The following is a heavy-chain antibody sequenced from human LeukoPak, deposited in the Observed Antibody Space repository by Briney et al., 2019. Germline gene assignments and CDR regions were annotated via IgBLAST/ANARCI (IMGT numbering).Heavy chain of an antibody. D-gene: IGHD2-2*01. V-gene: IGHV3-9*03. CDR1: GFTFHDYA. Sequence: GGSLRLSCAASGFTFHDYAMHWVRQAPGKGLERVSGISWNSGIIGYAGSVKGRFTISRDSAKNSLYLQMNSLRAEDMALYYCAKSGCSSTFCSRGQFDYWGQGTRVTVSS. CDR2: ISWNSGII. J-gene: IGHJ4*02. CDR3: AKSGCSSTFCSRGQFDY.